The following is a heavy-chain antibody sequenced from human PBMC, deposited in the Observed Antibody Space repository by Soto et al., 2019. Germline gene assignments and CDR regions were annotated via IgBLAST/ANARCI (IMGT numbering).Heavy chain of an antibody. V-gene: IGHV1-3*05. Sequence: QVQLVQSGAEEKKPGASVKVSCKASGYTFTSYAMHWVRQAPGQRLEWMGWINAGNGNTKYSQKFQGRVTITRDTXVSIAXXELSSLRSEDTAVYYCARGEYCSGGSCYSWGWFDPWGQGTLVTVSS. CDR3: ARGEYCSGGSCYSWGWFDP. CDR1: GYTFTSYA. J-gene: IGHJ5*02. CDR2: INAGNGNT. D-gene: IGHD2-15*01.